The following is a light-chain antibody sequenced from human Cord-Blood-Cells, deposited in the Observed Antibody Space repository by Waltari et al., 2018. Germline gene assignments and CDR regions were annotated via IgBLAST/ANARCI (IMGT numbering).Light chain of an antibody. CDR2: DVS. Sequence: QSALTQPASVSGSPGQSITISCTGTSSDVGGYNYVSWYQHHPGKAPKLMIYDVSNRPSGVSTRCSGSKSGNTASLTISGLQTEDEADYYCSSYTSSSTLYVFGTGTKVTVL. CDR1: SSDVGGYNY. CDR3: SSYTSSSTLYV. J-gene: IGLJ1*01. V-gene: IGLV2-14*01.